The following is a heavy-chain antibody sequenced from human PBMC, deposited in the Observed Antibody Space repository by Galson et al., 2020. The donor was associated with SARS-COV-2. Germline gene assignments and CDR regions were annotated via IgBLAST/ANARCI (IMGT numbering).Heavy chain of an antibody. CDR3: VRLEKVWTYSGYEPSYFDY. CDR2: IYPSDSIT. Sequence: GESLKISCKGSGYTFSTYWIAWVRQMPGKGLEWMGIIYPSDSITSYSPSFHGLVTISADKSSFTAYLQWSSLKASDTAMYYCVRLEKVWTYSGYEPSYFDYWGQGTLVSVSS. J-gene: IGHJ4*02. V-gene: IGHV5-51*01. CDR1: GYTFSTYW. D-gene: IGHD5-12*01.